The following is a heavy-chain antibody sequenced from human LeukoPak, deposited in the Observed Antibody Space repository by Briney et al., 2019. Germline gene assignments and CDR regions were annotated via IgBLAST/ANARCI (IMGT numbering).Heavy chain of an antibody. CDR2: ISAYNGNT. Sequence: GASVKVACKASGYTFTSYGISWVRQAPGQGLEWMGWISAYNGNTNYAQKLQGRVTMTTNTSTSTAYMEQRSLSSDDMAVYYCARVLREQDFDYWGQGTLVTVSS. D-gene: IGHD1-26*01. CDR1: GYTFTSYG. J-gene: IGHJ4*02. CDR3: ARVLREQDFDY. V-gene: IGHV1-18*03.